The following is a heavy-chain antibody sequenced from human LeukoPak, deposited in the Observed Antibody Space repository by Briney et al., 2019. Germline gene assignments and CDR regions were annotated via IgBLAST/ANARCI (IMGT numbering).Heavy chain of an antibody. Sequence: GGSLKISCKASGYSFTSYWIGWVRQMPGKGLEWMGIIYPGDSDTRYSPSFRGQVTISADKSISTAYLQWSSLKASDSAMYYCATPTAEDAFDIWGQGTMVTVSS. CDR1: GYSFTSYW. D-gene: IGHD4-17*01. J-gene: IGHJ3*02. V-gene: IGHV5-51*01. CDR2: IYPGDSDT. CDR3: ATPTAEDAFDI.